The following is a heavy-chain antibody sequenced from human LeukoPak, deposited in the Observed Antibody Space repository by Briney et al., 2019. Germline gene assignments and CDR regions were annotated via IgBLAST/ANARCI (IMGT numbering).Heavy chain of an antibody. D-gene: IGHD2-2*01. CDR1: GFTFSSYG. V-gene: IGHV3-21*01. CDR3: ARGLYCSSTSCYDLDY. J-gene: IGHJ4*02. Sequence: PGGSLRLSCAASGFTFSSYGMNWVRQAPGKGLEWVSSISSSSSYIYYADSVKGRFTISRDNAKNSLYLQMNSLRAEDTAVYYCARGLYCSSTSCYDLDYWGQGTLVTVSS. CDR2: ISSSSSYI.